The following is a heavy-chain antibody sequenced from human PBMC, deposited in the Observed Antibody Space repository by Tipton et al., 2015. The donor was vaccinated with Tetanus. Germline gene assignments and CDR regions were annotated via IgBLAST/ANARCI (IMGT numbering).Heavy chain of an antibody. CDR1: GYSFTSYW. V-gene: IGHV5-51*01. CDR2: IYPGDSDT. J-gene: IGHJ5*01. Sequence: VQLVQSGAEVKKPGESLKISCKGSGYSFTSYWIGWVRQMPGKGLEWMGIIYPGDSDTRYSPSFQGQVTISADKSISTAYLQWSCLNATYPSKYYCAKLGSYYYGSGRPLPAQNWFDPWGQGPLVAVSS. CDR3: AKLGSYYYGSGRPLPAQNWFDP. D-gene: IGHD3-10*01.